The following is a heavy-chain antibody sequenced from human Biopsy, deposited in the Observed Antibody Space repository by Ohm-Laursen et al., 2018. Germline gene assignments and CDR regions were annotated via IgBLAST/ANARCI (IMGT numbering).Heavy chain of an antibody. D-gene: IGHD1-26*01. CDR2: TYYSGGT. CDR1: GGSMTGYE. V-gene: IGHV4-59*01. Sequence: PGTLSLTCSVSGGSMTGYEWSWIRLAPGKGLEWIGYTYYSGGTKYNPPLASRVTFSVDMSKSQFSLKLYSVTAADTAVYYCARVEAGTYDALDIWGQGTLVAVSA. J-gene: IGHJ3*02. CDR3: ARVEAGTYDALDI.